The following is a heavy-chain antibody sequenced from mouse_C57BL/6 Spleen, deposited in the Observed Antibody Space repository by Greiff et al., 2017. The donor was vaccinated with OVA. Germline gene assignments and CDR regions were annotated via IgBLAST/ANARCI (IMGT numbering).Heavy chain of an antibody. Sequence: QVQLQQPGAELVMPGASVKLSCKASGYTFTSYWMHWVKQRPGQGLEWIGEIDPSDSYTNYNQKFKGKSTLTVDKSSSTAYMQLSSLTSEDSAVYYCARWYYGSRYAMDYWGQGTSVTVSS. D-gene: IGHD1-1*01. CDR3: ARWYYGSRYAMDY. CDR2: IDPSDSYT. J-gene: IGHJ4*01. CDR1: GYTFTSYW. V-gene: IGHV1-69*01.